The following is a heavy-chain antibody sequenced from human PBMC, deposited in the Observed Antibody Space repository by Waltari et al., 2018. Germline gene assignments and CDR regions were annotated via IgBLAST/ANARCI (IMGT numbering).Heavy chain of an antibody. V-gene: IGHV1-2*06. D-gene: IGHD2-15*01. J-gene: IGHJ4*02. CDR2: INPNSGGT. Sequence: QVQLVQSGAEVKKPGASVKVSCKASGYTFTGYYMHWVRQAPGQGLEWMGRINPNSGGTNYAQKFQGRVTMTRDTSISTAYMELSSLRSEDTAVYYCARVLLLGSDPPFDYWGQGTLVTVSS. CDR1: GYTFTGYY. CDR3: ARVLLLGSDPPFDY.